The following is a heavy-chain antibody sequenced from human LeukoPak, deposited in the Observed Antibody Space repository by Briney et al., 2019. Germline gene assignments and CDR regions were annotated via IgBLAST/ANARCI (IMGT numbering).Heavy chain of an antibody. CDR2: IRYDGSNK. V-gene: IGHV3-30*02. CDR1: GFTFSSYG. Sequence: GGSLRLSCAASGFTFSSYGMHWVRQAPGKGLEWVAFIRYDGSNKYYADSVKGRFTISRDNSKNTLYLQMNSLRAEDTAVYYCAKDGVAAAGPYYYYYYMDVWGKGTTVTISS. D-gene: IGHD6-13*01. CDR3: AKDGVAAAGPYYYYYYMDV. J-gene: IGHJ6*03.